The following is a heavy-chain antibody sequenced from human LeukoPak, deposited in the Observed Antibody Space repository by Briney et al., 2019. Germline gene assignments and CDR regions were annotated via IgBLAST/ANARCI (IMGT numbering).Heavy chain of an antibody. Sequence: GGSLRLSCAASGFTFSSYAMSWVRQAPGKGLEWVSAISGSGGSTYYADSVKGRFTISRDNSKNTLYLQMNSLRAEDTAVYYCAKDTRYSGSYYFVFDYWGQGTLVTVSS. CDR3: AKDTRYSGSYYFVFDY. CDR1: GFTFSSYA. D-gene: IGHD1-26*01. CDR2: ISGSGGST. V-gene: IGHV3-23*01. J-gene: IGHJ4*02.